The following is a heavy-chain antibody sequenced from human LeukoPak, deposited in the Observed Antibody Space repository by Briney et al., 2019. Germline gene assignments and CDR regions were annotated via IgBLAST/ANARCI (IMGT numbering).Heavy chain of an antibody. J-gene: IGHJ4*02. Sequence: ASVKVSCKASGYTFTSYDINWVRQATGQGLEWMGWMNPNSGNTGYAQKFQGRVTITRNTSISTAYMELSSLRSEDTAVYYCAVTTTVNNYSDYWGQGTLSPSPQ. V-gene: IGHV1-8*03. CDR1: GYTFTSYD. D-gene: IGHD4-17*01. CDR2: MNPNSGNT. CDR3: AVTTTVNNYSDY.